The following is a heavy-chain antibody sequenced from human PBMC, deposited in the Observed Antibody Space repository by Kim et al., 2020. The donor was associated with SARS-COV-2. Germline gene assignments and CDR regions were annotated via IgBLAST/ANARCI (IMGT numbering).Heavy chain of an antibody. CDR3: ARRGDSPICCFDY. Sequence: CHPSPRSRVTISVDTSKNQFSRKLSSVTAADTAVYYCARRGDSPICCFDYWGQGTLVTVSS. D-gene: IGHD4-17*01. V-gene: IGHV4-39*01. J-gene: IGHJ4*02.